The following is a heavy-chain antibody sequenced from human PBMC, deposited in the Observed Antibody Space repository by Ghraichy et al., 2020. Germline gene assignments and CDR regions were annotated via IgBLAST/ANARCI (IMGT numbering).Heavy chain of an antibody. Sequence: LSLTCAASGFTFSSYAMSWVRQAPGKGLEWVSAISGSGGSTYYADSVKGRFTISRDNSKNTLYLQMNSLRAEDTAVYYCAKGTGGLGWFDPWGQGTLVTVSS. V-gene: IGHV3-23*01. J-gene: IGHJ5*02. CDR3: AKGTGGLGWFDP. CDR1: GFTFSSYA. CDR2: ISGSGGST. D-gene: IGHD1-14*01.